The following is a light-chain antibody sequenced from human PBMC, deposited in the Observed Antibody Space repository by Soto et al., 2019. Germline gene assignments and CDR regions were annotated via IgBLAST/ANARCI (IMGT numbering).Light chain of an antibody. Sequence: DIQMTQSPSTLSASVGDRVTITCRASQSLSSYLAWYQQKPGKAPNLLIYDASNLESGVPSRFSGSGSGTEFTLTISSLQPDDFATYYCQQYNRYPWTFGLGTRVEIK. CDR1: QSLSSY. CDR3: QQYNRYPWT. V-gene: IGKV1-5*01. J-gene: IGKJ1*01. CDR2: DAS.